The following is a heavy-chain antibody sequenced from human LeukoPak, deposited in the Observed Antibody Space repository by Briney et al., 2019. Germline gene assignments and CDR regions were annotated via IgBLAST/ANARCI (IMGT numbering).Heavy chain of an antibody. J-gene: IGHJ4*02. CDR3: ARYGSYSSSWYFDY. V-gene: IGHV4-39*01. D-gene: IGHD6-13*01. CDR1: GGSISSSSYY. CDR2: IFHSGST. Sequence: SETLSLTCTVSGGSISSSSYYWGWIRQSPGKGLEWIGSIFHSGSTYYDPSLKSRVTISVDTSKNQFSLRLSSVTAADTAVYYCARYGSYSSSWYFDYWGQGTLVTVSS.